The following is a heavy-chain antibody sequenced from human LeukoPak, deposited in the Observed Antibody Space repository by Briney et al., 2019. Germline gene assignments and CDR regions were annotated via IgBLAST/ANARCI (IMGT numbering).Heavy chain of an antibody. CDR2: IFYSGST. Sequence: PSETLSLTCAVSGDSISSSSYYWVWIRQPPGKGLEWIGSIFYSGSTYNNPSLKSRVTISVDTSKNQFSLKLSSVTAADTAVYYCARDGIAAAGYYYYMDVWGKGTTVTVSS. D-gene: IGHD6-13*01. V-gene: IGHV4-39*07. CDR1: GDSISSSSYY. J-gene: IGHJ6*03. CDR3: ARDGIAAAGYYYYMDV.